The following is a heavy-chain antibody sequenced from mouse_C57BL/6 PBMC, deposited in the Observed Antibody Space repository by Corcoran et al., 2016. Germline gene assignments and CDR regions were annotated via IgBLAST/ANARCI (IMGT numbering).Heavy chain of an antibody. Sequence: QVQLQQPGAELVKPGASVKMSCKASGYTFTSYWITWVKQRPGQGLEWIGDIYPGSGSTNYNEKFKSKATLTVDTSSSTAYMQLSSLTSEDSAVYYCARRVDSSGYEAWFAYWGQGTLVTVS. J-gene: IGHJ3*01. D-gene: IGHD3-2*02. CDR1: GYTFTSYW. V-gene: IGHV1-55*01. CDR2: IYPGSGST. CDR3: ARRVDSSGYEAWFAY.